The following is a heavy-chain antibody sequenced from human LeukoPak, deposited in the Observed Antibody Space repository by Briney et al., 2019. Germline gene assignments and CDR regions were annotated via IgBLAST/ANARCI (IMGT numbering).Heavy chain of an antibody. CDR2: IWYDGTNE. CDR3: ARARNNYDVSGYSALDY. D-gene: IGHD3-22*01. V-gene: IGHV3-33*01. J-gene: IGHJ4*02. Sequence: PGGSLRLSCAASGLSFSSHGVHWVRQAPGKGLEWVAVIWYDGTNENYSDSLRGRFTISRDNSKNTLYLQMNSLRAEDTAVYYCARARNNYDVSGYSALDYWGQGTLVTVSS. CDR1: GLSFSSHG.